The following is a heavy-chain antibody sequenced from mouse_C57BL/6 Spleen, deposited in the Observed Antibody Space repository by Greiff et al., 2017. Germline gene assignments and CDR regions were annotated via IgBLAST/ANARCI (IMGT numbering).Heavy chain of an antibody. CDR3: ARVRTTYYSNSAWFAY. D-gene: IGHD2-5*01. CDR2: ISDGGSYT. V-gene: IGHV5-4*01. J-gene: IGHJ3*01. Sequence: EVHLVESGGGLVKPGGSLKLSCAASGFTFSSYAMSWVRQTPEKRLEWVATISDGGSYTYYPDNVKGRFTISRDNAKNNLYLQMSHLKSEDTAMYYCARVRTTYYSNSAWFAYWGQGTLVTVSA. CDR1: GFTFSSYA.